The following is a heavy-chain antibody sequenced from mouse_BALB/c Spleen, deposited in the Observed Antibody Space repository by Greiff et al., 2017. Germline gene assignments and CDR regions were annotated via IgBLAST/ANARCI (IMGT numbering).Heavy chain of an antibody. V-gene: IGHV1-14*01. D-gene: IGHD1-2*01. Sequence: EVQLKESGPELVKPGASVKMSCKASGYTFTSYVMHWVKQKPGQGLEWIGYINPYNDGTKYNEKFKGKATLTSDKSSSTAYMELSSLTSEDSAVYYWASITTALDYWGQGTTLTVSS. CDR3: ASITTALDY. CDR1: GYTFTSYV. CDR2: INPYNDGT. J-gene: IGHJ2*01.